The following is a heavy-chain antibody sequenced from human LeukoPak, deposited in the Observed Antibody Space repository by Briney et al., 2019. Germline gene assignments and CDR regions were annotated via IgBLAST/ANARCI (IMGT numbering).Heavy chain of an antibody. Sequence: PGGSLRLSCAASGFTFSSYAMHWVRQAPGKGLEWVAVISYDGSNKYYADSVKGRFTISRDNSKNTLCLQMNSLRAEDTAVYYCARELGCSSTSCHDAFDIWGQGTMVTVSS. CDR2: ISYDGSNK. D-gene: IGHD2-2*01. CDR1: GFTFSSYA. V-gene: IGHV3-30-3*01. CDR3: ARELGCSSTSCHDAFDI. J-gene: IGHJ3*02.